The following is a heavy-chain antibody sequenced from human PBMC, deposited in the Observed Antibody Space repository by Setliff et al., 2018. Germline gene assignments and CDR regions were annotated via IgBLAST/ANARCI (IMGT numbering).Heavy chain of an antibody. CDR1: GASFSDYY. V-gene: IGHV4-34*01. CDR3: RFWSGNYKNDY. D-gene: IGHD3-3*01. CDR2: INHSGST. J-gene: IGHJ4*01. Sequence: SETLSLTGTVYGASFSDYYWGWVRQPPGKGLEWIAEINHSGSTNYNPSLKSRVTISVETSKNQFSLKLSSVTAADTAVYYCRFWSGNYKNDYWGQGTLVTVS.